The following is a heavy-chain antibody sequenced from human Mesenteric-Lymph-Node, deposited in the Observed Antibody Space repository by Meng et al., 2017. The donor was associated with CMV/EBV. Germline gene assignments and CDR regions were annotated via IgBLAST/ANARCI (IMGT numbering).Heavy chain of an antibody. D-gene: IGHD6-13*01. CDR3: ARDLAGAGSAFDV. Sequence: ASVKVSCKASGFTFGNYGIAWVRQAPGRGLGWMGWIEVYSGDTSYAQNFQGTVTMTTDTSTSTAFLELRSLTSDDTAVYYCARDLAGAGSAFDVWGQGTMVTVSS. V-gene: IGHV1-18*01. CDR2: IEVYSGDT. J-gene: IGHJ3*01. CDR1: GFTFGNYG.